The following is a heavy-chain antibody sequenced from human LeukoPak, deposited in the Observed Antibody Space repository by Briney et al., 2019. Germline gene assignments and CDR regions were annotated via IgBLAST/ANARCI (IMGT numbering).Heavy chain of an antibody. CDR3: ARVLNMGLDS. Sequence: GGSLRPSCAASGFTFSTYSMNWVRQAPGKGLEWISYITSSSTIYYADSVKGRFTVSRDNAKNSLYLQMNSLRAEDTAVYYCARVLNMGLDSWGQGTLVIVSS. J-gene: IGHJ4*02. CDR1: GFTFSTYS. CDR2: ITSSSTI. V-gene: IGHV3-48*04.